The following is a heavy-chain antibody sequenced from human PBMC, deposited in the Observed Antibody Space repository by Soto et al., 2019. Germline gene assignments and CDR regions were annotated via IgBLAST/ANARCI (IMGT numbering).Heavy chain of an antibody. CDR1: GGSISSYY. D-gene: IGHD3-22*01. J-gene: IGHJ6*02. V-gene: IGHV4-59*01. Sequence: SETLSLTCTVSGGSISSYYWSWIRQPPGKGLEWIGYIYYSGSTNYNPSLKSRVTISVDTSKNQFSLKLSSVTAADTAVYYCARDYMYYYDSSGCGPTYYYYGMDVWGQGTTVTVSS. CDR3: ARDYMYYYDSSGCGPTYYYYGMDV. CDR2: IYYSGST.